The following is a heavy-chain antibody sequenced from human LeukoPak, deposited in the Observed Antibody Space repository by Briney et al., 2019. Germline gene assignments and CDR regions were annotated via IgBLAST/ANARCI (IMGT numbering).Heavy chain of an antibody. CDR2: ISAYNGNT. J-gene: IGHJ4*02. D-gene: IGHD3-10*01. Sequence: ASVKVSCKASGYTFTSYGISWVRQAPGQGLEWMGWISAYNGNTNYARKLQGRVTMTTDTSTSTAYMELRSLRSDDTAVYYCARYYYGSGSYYNRLDYWGQGTLVTVSS. CDR3: ARYYYGSGSYYNRLDY. V-gene: IGHV1-18*01. CDR1: GYTFTSYG.